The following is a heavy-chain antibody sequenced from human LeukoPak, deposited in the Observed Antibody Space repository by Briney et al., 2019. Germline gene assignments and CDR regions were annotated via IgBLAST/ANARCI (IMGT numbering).Heavy chain of an antibody. CDR2: IYYSGST. Sequence: PSETLSLTCTVSGGSIRGSDYHWGWIRQPPGKGLDWIGTIYYSGSTFYNPFLKSRVTVSVDTSKNQFSLKLTSVTAADTAVYYCARHRLLYKNGYDYYFDYWGQGTLVTVSS. CDR3: ARHRLLYKNGYDYYFDY. V-gene: IGHV4-39*01. J-gene: IGHJ4*02. D-gene: IGHD5-12*01. CDR1: GGSIRGSDYH.